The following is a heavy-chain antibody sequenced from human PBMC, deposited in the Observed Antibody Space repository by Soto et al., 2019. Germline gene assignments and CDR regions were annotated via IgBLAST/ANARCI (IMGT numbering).Heavy chain of an antibody. CDR1: GGSISSSSYY. V-gene: IGHV4-39*01. CDR2: IYYSGST. D-gene: IGHD3-10*01. CDR3: ARSCSGSGSSIFDY. J-gene: IGHJ4*02. Sequence: SETLSLTCTVSGGSISSSSYYWGWIRQPPGKGLEWIGSIYYSGSTHYNPSLKSRVTISVDTSKNQFSLKLSSVTAADTAVYYCARSCSGSGSSIFDYWTQGTLDTVSS.